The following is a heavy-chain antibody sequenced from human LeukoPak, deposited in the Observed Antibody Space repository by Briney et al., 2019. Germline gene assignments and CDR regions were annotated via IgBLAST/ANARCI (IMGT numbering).Heavy chain of an antibody. CDR3: ARARSHITMVRGVIITPRLNHWFDP. CDR2: IYTSGST. D-gene: IGHD3-10*01. CDR1: GGSISSGSDY. V-gene: IGHV4-61*02. Sequence: NPSQTLSLTCTVSGGSISSGSDYWSWIRQPAGKGLEWIARIYTSGSTYYNPSLKSRVTMSVDTSKNQFSLKLSSVTAADTAVYYCARARSHITMVRGVIITPRLNHWFDPWGQGTLVTVSS. J-gene: IGHJ5*02.